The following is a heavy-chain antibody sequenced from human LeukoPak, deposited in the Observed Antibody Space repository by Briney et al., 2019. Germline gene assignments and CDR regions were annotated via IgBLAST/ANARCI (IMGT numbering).Heavy chain of an antibody. CDR2: IRSKANSYAT. V-gene: IGHV3-73*01. Sequence: GGSLRLSCAASGFTFSGSAMHWVRQASGKGLEWVGRIRSKANSYATAYAASVKGRFTISRDDSKNTANLQMNSLKTEDTAVYYCTRHGYSSGWYDYWGQGTLVTVSS. CDR1: GFTFSGSA. CDR3: TRHGYSSGWYDY. D-gene: IGHD6-19*01. J-gene: IGHJ4*02.